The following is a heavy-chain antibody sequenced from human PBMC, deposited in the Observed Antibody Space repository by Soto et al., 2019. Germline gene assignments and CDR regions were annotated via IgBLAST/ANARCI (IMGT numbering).Heavy chain of an antibody. Sequence: QVQLQQSGPGLVKPSETLSLTCTVSSGSTSSHNWSWIRQPPGKGLEWIGYIYYSGSTSYNPSLKTRATTSADTSTKPLSLQLSSVTAADTAVYYCVRQGIGDLHGLGDVWGQGTTVSLSS. CDR2: IYYSGST. CDR1: SGSTSSHN. V-gene: IGHV4-59*08. D-gene: IGHD3-10*01. J-gene: IGHJ6*02. CDR3: VRQGIGDLHGLGDV.